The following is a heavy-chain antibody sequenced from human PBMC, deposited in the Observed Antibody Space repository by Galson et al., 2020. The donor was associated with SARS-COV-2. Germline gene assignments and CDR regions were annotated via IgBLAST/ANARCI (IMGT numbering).Heavy chain of an antibody. V-gene: IGHV3-7*01. CDR3: ARCLDYGGNKYFDL. CDR2: IKHDGREK. Sequence: GGSLRLSCAASGFSFSSHWLTWVRQSPGKGLEWVANIKHDGREKYYVDSVKGRFTISRDNTKSLLYLQMNSRRGEDTAVYFCARCLDYGGNKYFDLWGRGTLVTVSP. D-gene: IGHD4-17*01. CDR1: GFSFSSHW. J-gene: IGHJ2*01.